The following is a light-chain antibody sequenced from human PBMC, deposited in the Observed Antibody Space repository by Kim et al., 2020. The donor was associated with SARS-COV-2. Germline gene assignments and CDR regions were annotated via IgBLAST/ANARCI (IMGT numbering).Light chain of an antibody. J-gene: IGLJ2*01. V-gene: IGLV3-19*01. Sequence: VALGQTARITCQGDSLRSYLASWYQQKPGQAPILVIYGKNNRPSGIPDRFSGSSSGNTASLTITGTQAGDEADYYCNSRDSNNNVLFGGGTRLTVL. CDR1: SLRSYL. CDR2: GKN. CDR3: NSRDSNNNVL.